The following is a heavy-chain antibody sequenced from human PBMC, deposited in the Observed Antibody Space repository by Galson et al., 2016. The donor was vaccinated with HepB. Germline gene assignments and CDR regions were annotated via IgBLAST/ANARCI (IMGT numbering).Heavy chain of an antibody. J-gene: IGHJ5*02. V-gene: IGHV6-1*01. Sequence: CAISGDSVSSNSAAWNWIRQSPSRGLEWLGRTYYRSKWYNDFALSVKSRITINPDTSKNQFSLHLNSVTPEDTAVYYCAREEERDNSWYGGFDPWGQGTLVTVSS. CDR1: GDSVSSNSAA. CDR2: TYYRSKWYN. CDR3: AREEERDNSWYGGFDP. D-gene: IGHD6-13*01.